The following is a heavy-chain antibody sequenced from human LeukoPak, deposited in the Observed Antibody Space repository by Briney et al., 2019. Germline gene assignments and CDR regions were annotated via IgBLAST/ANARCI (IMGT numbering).Heavy chain of an antibody. CDR2: IIPIFGTA. Sequence: EASVKVSCKASGGTFSSYSISWVRQAPGQGLEWMGRIIPIFGTANYAQKFQGRVTITADESTRTAYMELSSLISEDTAVYYCARDLGCSSTSCYISIGDAFDIWGQGTMVTVSS. D-gene: IGHD2-2*02. CDR1: GGTFSSYS. CDR3: ARDLGCSSTSCYISIGDAFDI. J-gene: IGHJ3*02. V-gene: IGHV1-69*13.